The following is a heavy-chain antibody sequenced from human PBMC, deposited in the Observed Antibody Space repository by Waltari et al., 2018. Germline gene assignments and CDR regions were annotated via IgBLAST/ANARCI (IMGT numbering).Heavy chain of an antibody. CDR1: GGSISSYY. CDR2: IYYSGST. CDR3: ARSIFGVVIDY. J-gene: IGHJ4*02. D-gene: IGHD3-3*01. V-gene: IGHV4-59*01. Sequence: QVQLQESGPGLVKPSETLSLTCTVSGGSISSYYWSWIRQPPGKGLEWIGYIYYSGSTNYNPSLKSRGTISVDTSKNQFSLKLSSVTAADTAVYYCARSIFGVVIDYWGQGTLVTVSS.